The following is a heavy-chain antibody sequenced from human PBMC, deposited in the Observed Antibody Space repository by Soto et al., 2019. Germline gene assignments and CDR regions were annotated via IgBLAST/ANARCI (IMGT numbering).Heavy chain of an antibody. CDR2: VSSTGST. D-gene: IGHD3-22*01. Sequence: SETLSLTCTVSGGSISSYYWSWIRQSPGKGLEWIGYVSSTGSTNYNPSLKSRLTMSLDTSTNEVSLSLTSVTAADAPVYFCARFSPPRKSYDSNTCWFDTWGQGIVLTVSS. CDR1: GGSISSYY. V-gene: IGHV4-59*01. CDR3: ARFSPPRKSYDSNTCWFDT. J-gene: IGHJ5*02.